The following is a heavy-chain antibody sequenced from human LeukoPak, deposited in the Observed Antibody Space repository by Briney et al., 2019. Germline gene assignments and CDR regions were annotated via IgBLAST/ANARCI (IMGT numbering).Heavy chain of an antibody. Sequence: SETLSLTCTVSGGSISSYYWSWLRQPPGKGLEWVGSIYHSGSTYYNPSLKSRVTISVATSKNQFSLNLRSVTAADTAVYYCARSLSPAGIDYWGQGTLVTVSS. V-gene: IGHV4-59*08. J-gene: IGHJ4*02. CDR2: IYHSGST. CDR3: ARSLSPAGIDY. CDR1: GGSISSYY.